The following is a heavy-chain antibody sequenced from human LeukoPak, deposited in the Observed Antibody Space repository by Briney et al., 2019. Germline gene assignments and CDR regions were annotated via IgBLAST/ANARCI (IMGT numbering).Heavy chain of an antibody. CDR2: SYYSVST. J-gene: IGHJ3*02. V-gene: IGHV4-39*07. CDR1: GGSISSSTYY. D-gene: IGHD2-15*01. CDR3: ARVGCSGGTCYRSRGAFDI. Sequence: SETLSLTCSVSGGSISSSTYYWGWIRQPPGKGLEWIGSSYYSVSTYYNPSLKSRVTISIDTSKNQFSLKLSSVTAADTAVYYCARVGCSGGTCYRSRGAFDIWGQGTMVTVSS.